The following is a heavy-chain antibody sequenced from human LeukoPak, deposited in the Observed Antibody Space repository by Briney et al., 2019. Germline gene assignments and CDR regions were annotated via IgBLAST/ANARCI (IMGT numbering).Heavy chain of an antibody. J-gene: IGHJ4*02. CDR1: GFSFSTYA. D-gene: IGHD5-24*01. CDR2: ISGTGGNI. CDR3: ARSTIRRDGYKRFDY. Sequence: PGGSLRLSCVGTGFSFSTYAMTWVRQAPGKGLEWVSLISGTGGNIYYADSVKGRFTISRDNFKNTMYLQMNSLRAEDTAVYYCARSTIRRDGYKRFDYWGQGTLVTVSS. V-gene: IGHV3-23*01.